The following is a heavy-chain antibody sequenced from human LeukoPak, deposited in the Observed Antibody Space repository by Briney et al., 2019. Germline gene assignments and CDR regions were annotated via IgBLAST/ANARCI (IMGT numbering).Heavy chain of an antibody. J-gene: IGHJ4*02. V-gene: IGHV4-59*08. D-gene: IGHD6-6*01. CDR1: GGSISSYY. CDR3: ASGLAARPSYFDY. Sequence: PSETLTLTCTVSGGSISSYYWSWIRQPPGKGLEWIGYIYYSGSTNYNPSLKSRVTISVDTSENQFSLKLSSVTAADTAVYYCASGLAARPSYFDYWGQGTLVTVSS. CDR2: IYYSGST.